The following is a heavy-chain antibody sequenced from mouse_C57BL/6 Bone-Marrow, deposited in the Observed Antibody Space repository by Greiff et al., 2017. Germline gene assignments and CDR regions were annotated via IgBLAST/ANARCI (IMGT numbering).Heavy chain of an antibody. Sequence: QVQLQQSGAELVRPGTSVKVSCKASGYAFTNYLIEWVKQRPGQGLEWFGVINPGSGGTNYNEKFKGKATLTADKSSSTAYMQLSSLTSEDSAVYFCARGYYGSSYWYFDVWGTGTTVTVSS. CDR3: ARGYYGSSYWYFDV. D-gene: IGHD1-1*01. CDR2: INPGSGGT. V-gene: IGHV1-54*01. CDR1: GYAFTNYL. J-gene: IGHJ1*03.